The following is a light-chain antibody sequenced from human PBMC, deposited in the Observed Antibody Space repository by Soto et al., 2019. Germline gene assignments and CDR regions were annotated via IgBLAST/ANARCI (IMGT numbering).Light chain of an antibody. J-gene: IGKJ4*01. Sequence: DIVMTQSPDSLAVSLGERATINCKSSQSVLYSSNNKNYLAWYQQKPGQPPKLLIYWASTRESGVPDRFSGRGSVTDFALTISSLQAEDVAVYSCQQYYSTPSTFGGGTKVEIK. CDR3: QQYYSTPST. CDR1: QSVLYSSNNKNY. V-gene: IGKV4-1*01. CDR2: WAS.